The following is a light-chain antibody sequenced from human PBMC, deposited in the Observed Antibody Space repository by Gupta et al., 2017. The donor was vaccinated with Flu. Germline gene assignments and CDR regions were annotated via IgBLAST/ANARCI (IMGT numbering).Light chain of an antibody. J-gene: IGLJ2*01. V-gene: IGLV2-14*01. Sequence: QSALTQPASVSGPPGQSITISCTGTSSDVGGYNYVSWYQQHPGKAPNLMIYDVSNRPSGVSNRFSGSKSGNTASLTIFGLQAEDEADYYCSSYTSSSTPVVFGGWTKLTVL. CDR3: SSYTSSSTPVV. CDR1: SSDVGGYNY. CDR2: DVS.